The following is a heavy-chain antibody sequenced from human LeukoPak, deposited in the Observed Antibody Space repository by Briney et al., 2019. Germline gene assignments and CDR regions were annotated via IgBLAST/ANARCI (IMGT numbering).Heavy chain of an antibody. Sequence: QPGRSLRLSCAASGFTFDDYAMHWVRQAPGKGLEWVSGISWNSGSIGYADSVKGRFTISRDNAKNSLYLQMNSLRAEDTALYHCAKVGSTMIFAFDIWGQGTMVTVSS. V-gene: IGHV3-9*01. J-gene: IGHJ3*02. CDR3: AKVGSTMIFAFDI. D-gene: IGHD3-22*01. CDR1: GFTFDDYA. CDR2: ISWNSGSI.